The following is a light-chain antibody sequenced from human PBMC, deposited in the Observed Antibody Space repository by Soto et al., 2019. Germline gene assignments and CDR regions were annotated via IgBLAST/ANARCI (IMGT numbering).Light chain of an antibody. V-gene: IGKV1-33*01. CDR2: DAS. J-gene: IGKJ2*01. CDR3: QRNT. CDR1: QDISNY. Sequence: DIPMTQSPSSLSASVGDRVTITCQASQDISNYLNWYQQKPGKAPKLLIYDASNLETGVPSRFSGSGSGTDFTFTISSLQPEDIATYYCQRNTFGQGTKLEIK.